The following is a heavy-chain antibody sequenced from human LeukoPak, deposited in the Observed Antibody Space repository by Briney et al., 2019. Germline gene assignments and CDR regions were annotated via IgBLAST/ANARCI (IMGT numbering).Heavy chain of an antibody. CDR1: GFTFSNYW. J-gene: IGHJ4*02. D-gene: IGHD1-14*01. CDR3: ARLRTFDY. CDR2: IKQDGSEK. V-gene: IGHV3-7*03. Sequence: GGSLRLSCAASGFTFSNYWMSWVRQAPGKGLEWVANIKQDGSEKYYVGSVKGRFAISRDNADNSLYLQMDSLRAEDTAVYYCARLRTFDYWGQGTLVTVSS.